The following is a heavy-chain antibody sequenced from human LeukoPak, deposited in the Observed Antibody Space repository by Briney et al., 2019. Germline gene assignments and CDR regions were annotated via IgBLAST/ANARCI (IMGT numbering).Heavy chain of an antibody. CDR1: GFTVSSNY. CDR3: AKDLNYYYMDV. CDR2: IWYDGSNK. Sequence: GGSLRLSCAASGFTVSSNYMSWVRQAPGKGLEWVAVIWYDGSNKYYADSVKGRFTISRDNSKNTLYLQMNSLRAEDTAVYYCAKDLNYYYMDVWGKGTTVTVSS. V-gene: IGHV3-33*06. J-gene: IGHJ6*03.